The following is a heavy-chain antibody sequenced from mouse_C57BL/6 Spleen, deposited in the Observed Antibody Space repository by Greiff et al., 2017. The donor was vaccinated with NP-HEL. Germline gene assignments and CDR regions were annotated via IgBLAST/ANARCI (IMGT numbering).Heavy chain of an antibody. J-gene: IGHJ1*03. CDR3: ARLYGYDWYFDV. V-gene: IGHV5-9*01. CDR1: GFTFSSYT. D-gene: IGHD2-2*01. CDR2: ISGGGGNT. Sequence: EVQVVESGGGLVKPGGSLKLSCAASGFTFSSYTMSWVRQTPEKRLEWVATISGGGGNTYYPDSVKGRFTISRDNAKNTLYLQMSSLRSEDTALYYCARLYGYDWYFDVWGTGTTVTVSS.